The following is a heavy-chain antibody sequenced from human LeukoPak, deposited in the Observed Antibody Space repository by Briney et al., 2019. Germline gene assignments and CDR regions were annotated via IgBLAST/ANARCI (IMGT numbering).Heavy chain of an antibody. CDR3: AEDRTVGASSWYFDL. V-gene: IGHV3-23*01. CDR1: GVTLSTYA. D-gene: IGHD1-26*01. Sequence: GGSLRLSCAASGVTLSTYAMSWARQAPGKGLEWVSGISSSGSGDNTYYADSVKGRFTISRDSSKNTLFLHMNTLRAEDTAIYYCAEDRTVGASSWYFDLWGRGTLVTVSS. CDR2: ISSSGSGDNT. J-gene: IGHJ2*01.